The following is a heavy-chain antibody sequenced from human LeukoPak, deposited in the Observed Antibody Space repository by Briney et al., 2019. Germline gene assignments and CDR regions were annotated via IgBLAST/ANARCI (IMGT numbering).Heavy chain of an antibody. Sequence: SETLSLTCTVSGGSISSSSYYWGWIRQPPGKGLEWIGRIYYSGSTYYNPSLKSRVTISVDTSKNQFSLKLSSVTAADTAVYYCARAPPGIAAAGTWDYWGQGTLVTVSS. CDR3: ARAPPGIAAAGTWDY. CDR1: GGSISSSSYY. V-gene: IGHV4-39*07. J-gene: IGHJ4*02. D-gene: IGHD6-13*01. CDR2: IYYSGST.